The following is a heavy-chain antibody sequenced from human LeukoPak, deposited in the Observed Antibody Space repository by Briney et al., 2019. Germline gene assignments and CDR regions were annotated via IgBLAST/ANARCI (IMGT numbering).Heavy chain of an antibody. D-gene: IGHD3-10*01. CDR2: ISGSGDST. V-gene: IGHV3-23*01. CDR3: AKDSLGSGGYYSDL. Sequence: PGGSLRLSCAASGFSVSSNYMSWVRQAPGKGLEWVSTISGSGDSTYYADSVKGRFTISRDNSKNTLYLQMNSLRAEDTAVYYCAKDSLGSGGYYSDLWGQGTLVTVSS. CDR1: GFSVSSNY. J-gene: IGHJ4*02.